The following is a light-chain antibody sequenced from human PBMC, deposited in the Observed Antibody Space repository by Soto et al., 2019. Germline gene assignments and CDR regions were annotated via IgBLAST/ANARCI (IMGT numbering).Light chain of an antibody. CDR1: QSVSSSY. CDR3: QQYGSSRGYT. J-gene: IGKJ2*01. V-gene: IGKV3-20*01. CDR2: GAS. Sequence: EIVLTQSPGTLSLCPGERATLSCRASQSVSSSYLAWYQQKPGQAPRLLIYGASSRATGIPDRFSGSGSGTDFTLTISRLEPEDFAVYYCQQYGSSRGYTFGQGTKLEIK.